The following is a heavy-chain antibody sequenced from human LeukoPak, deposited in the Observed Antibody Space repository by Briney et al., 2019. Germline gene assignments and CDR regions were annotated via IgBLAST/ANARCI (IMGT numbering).Heavy chain of an antibody. V-gene: IGHV4-39*01. CDR3: ARHKATINRSPYFDY. CDR2: MYYSGST. CDR1: RGSISSGSYY. J-gene: IGHJ4*02. Sequence: TSETLSLTCTVSRGSISSGSYYWGWIRQPPGKGLEWIGSMYYSGSTYYNPSLESRVTISVDTSKNQFSLRLSSVTAADTAVYYCARHKATINRSPYFDYWGQGTLVTVSS. D-gene: IGHD1-14*01.